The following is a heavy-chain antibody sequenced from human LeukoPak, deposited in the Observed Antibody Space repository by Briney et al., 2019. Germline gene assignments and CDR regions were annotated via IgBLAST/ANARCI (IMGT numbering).Heavy chain of an antibody. D-gene: IGHD6-6*01. CDR2: IYTSGST. CDR3: ARAKGGSFGGNYSSSFRFDY. J-gene: IGHJ4*02. CDR1: GGSISSGSYY. V-gene: IGHV4-61*02. Sequence: SETLSLTCTVSGGSISSGSYYWSWIRQPAGKGLEWIGRIYTSGSTNYNPSLKSRVTISVDTSKNQFSLKLSSVTAADTAVYYCARAKGGSFGGNYSSSFRFDYWGQGTLVTVSS.